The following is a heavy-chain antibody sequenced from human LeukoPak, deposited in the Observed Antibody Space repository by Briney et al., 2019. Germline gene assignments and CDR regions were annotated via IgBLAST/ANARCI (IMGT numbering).Heavy chain of an antibody. CDR1: GYTFTGYY. J-gene: IGHJ6*03. V-gene: IGHV1-2*02. CDR3: ARAGLPYYYYYYMDV. CDR2: INPKSGGT. Sequence: GASVKVSCKASGYTFTGYYMHWVRQAPGQGLEWMGWINPKSGGTNYAQKFQGRVTMTRDTSISTAYMELSRLRSDDTAVYYCARAGLPYYYYYYMDVWGKGTTVTISS.